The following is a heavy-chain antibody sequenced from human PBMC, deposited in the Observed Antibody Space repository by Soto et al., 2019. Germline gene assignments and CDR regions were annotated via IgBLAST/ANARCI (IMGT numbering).Heavy chain of an antibody. D-gene: IGHD6-13*01. CDR3: AKLWYSSSWYYFDY. CDR1: GFTFSSYA. J-gene: IGHJ4*02. CDR2: ISGSGGST. V-gene: IGHV3-23*01. Sequence: EVQLLESGGGLVQPGGSLRLSCAASGFTFSSYAMSWVRQAPGKGLEWVSAISGSGGSTYYADSVKGRFTISRDNSKNTLSLQRNSLRAEDTAVYYCAKLWYSSSWYYFDYWGQGTLVTVSS.